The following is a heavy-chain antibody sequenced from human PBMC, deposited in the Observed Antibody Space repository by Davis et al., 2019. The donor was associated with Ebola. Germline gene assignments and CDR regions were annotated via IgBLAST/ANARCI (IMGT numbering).Heavy chain of an antibody. CDR1: GFTSSSYW. CDR3: AREKGDYYYYYGMDV. D-gene: IGHD1-26*01. J-gene: IGHJ6*04. CDR2: IKQDGSEK. Sequence: GESLKISCAASGFTSSSYWMSWVRQAPGKGLGWVANIKQDGSEKYYVDSVKGRFTISRDNAKNSLYLQMNSLRAEDTAVYYCAREKGDYYYYYGMDVWGKGTTVTVSS. V-gene: IGHV3-7*01.